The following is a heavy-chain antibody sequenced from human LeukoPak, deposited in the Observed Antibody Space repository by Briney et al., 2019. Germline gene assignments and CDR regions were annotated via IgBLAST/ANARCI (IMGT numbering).Heavy chain of an antibody. CDR1: GGSISSYY. J-gene: IGHJ4*02. CDR3: ARGTARLGYFDY. V-gene: IGHV4-59*01. CDR2: IYYSGSA. D-gene: IGHD6-6*01. Sequence: PSETLSLTCTVSGGSISSYYWSWIRQPPGRGLEWIGYIYYSGSANYNPSLKSRVTISVDTSKNQFSLKLSSVTAADTAVYYCARGTARLGYFDYWGQGTLVTVSS.